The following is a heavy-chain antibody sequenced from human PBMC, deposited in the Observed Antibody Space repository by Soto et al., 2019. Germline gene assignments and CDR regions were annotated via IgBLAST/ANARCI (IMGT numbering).Heavy chain of an antibody. V-gene: IGHV1-69*13. Sequence: GASVKVSCKASGGTFSSYAISWVRQAPGQGLEWMGGIIPIFGTANYAQKFQGRVTITADESTSTAYMELSSLRSEDTAVYYCAVEPQYCSSSSGYPWFDPWGQGTLVTVSS. J-gene: IGHJ5*02. CDR1: GGTFSSYA. CDR3: AVEPQYCSSSSGYPWFDP. D-gene: IGHD2-2*01. CDR2: IIPIFGTA.